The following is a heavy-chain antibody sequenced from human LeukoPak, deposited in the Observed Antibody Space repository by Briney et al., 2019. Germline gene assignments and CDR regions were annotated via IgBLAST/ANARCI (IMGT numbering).Heavy chain of an antibody. CDR2: IYTSGST. J-gene: IGHJ3*02. CDR3: ARVRKDQTLPDAFDI. Sequence: PSETLSLTCTVSGGSISSYYWSWIRQPAGKGLEWIGRIYTSGSTNYNPSLKSRVTMSVDTSKNQFSLKLSSVTAADTAVYYCARVRKDQTLPDAFDIWGQGTMVTVSS. CDR1: GGSISSYY. V-gene: IGHV4-4*07.